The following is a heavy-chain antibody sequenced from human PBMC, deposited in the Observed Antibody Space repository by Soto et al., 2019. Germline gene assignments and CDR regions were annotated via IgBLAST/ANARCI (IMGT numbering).Heavy chain of an antibody. CDR1: GFTFSSYW. CDR2: INSDGSST. CDR3: AREPPTSLNIYYYGMDV. V-gene: IGHV3-74*01. J-gene: IGHJ6*02. Sequence: GGSLRLSCAASGFTFSSYWMHWVRQAPGKGLVWVSRINSDGSSTSYADSVKGRFTISRDNAKNTLYLQMNSLRAEDTAVYYCAREPPTSLNIYYYGMDVWGQGTTVTVSS. D-gene: IGHD1-26*01.